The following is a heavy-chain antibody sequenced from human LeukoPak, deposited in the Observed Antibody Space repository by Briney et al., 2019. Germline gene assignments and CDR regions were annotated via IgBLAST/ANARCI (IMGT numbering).Heavy chain of an antibody. CDR2: IYYSGST. Sequence: SETLSLTCTVSGGSISSYYWSWIRQPPGKGLEWIGYIYYSGSTNYNPSLKSRVTISVDTSKNQFSLKLGSVTAADTAVYYCAGSNYDYVWGSYPHWGQGTLVTVSS. CDR3: AGSNYDYVWGSYPH. V-gene: IGHV4-59*08. CDR1: GGSISSYY. J-gene: IGHJ4*02. D-gene: IGHD3-16*01.